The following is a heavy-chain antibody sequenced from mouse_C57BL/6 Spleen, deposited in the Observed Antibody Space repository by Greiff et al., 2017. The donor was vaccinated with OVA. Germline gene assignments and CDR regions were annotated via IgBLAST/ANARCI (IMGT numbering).Heavy chain of an antibody. V-gene: IGHV1-66*01. J-gene: IGHJ3*01. CDR1: GYSFTSYY. D-gene: IGHD2-4*01. CDR3: AQGDYDAWFAY. CDR2: IYPGSGNT. Sequence: QVQLKQSGPELVKPGASVKISCKASGYSFTSYYIHWVKQRPGQGLEWIGWIYPGSGNTKYNEKFKGKATLTADTSSSTAYMQLSSLTSEDSAVYYCAQGDYDAWFAYWGQGTLVTVSA.